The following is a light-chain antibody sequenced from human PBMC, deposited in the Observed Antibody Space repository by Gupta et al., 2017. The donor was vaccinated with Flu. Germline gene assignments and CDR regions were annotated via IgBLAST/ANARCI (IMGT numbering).Light chain of an antibody. Sequence: QSVLTQPPSASGTPGQRATISCSGSYSSIGSNTVNWYQQLPGRAPKLLIYRNNQRPSGVPDRFSGSKSGTSASVAISGLQAEDEAEYYCSAWDDSLKGFVFGTGTKLTVL. V-gene: IGLV1-44*01. CDR2: RNN. CDR3: SAWDDSLKGFV. CDR1: YSSIGSNT. J-gene: IGLJ1*01.